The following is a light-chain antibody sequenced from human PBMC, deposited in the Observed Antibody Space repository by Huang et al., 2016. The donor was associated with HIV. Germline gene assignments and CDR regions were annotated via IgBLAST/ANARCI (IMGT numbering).Light chain of an antibody. J-gene: IGKJ2*01. CDR2: ASS. V-gene: IGKV1-9*01. CDR3: QQLKSYPYT. Sequence: IQLTHSPSSLSASVGDRVTITSRASQGIRTYLAWYQQRPGKAPTLLIHASSTLRSGVSERFSGTGSGTDFTLTISNLQVEDFATYYCQQLKSYPYTFGQGTTLGLK. CDR1: QGIRTY.